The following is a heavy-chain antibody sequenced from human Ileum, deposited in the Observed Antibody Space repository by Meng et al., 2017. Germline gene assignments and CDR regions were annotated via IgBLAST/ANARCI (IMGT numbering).Heavy chain of an antibody. V-gene: IGHV6-1*01. CDR1: GDSVSRNRAL. CDR2: TYYRSEWQN. CDR3: TTWYGEY. Sequence: QLHLPRSSPPHVTPSHTLSLTRATSGDSVSRNRALWHWVRQSPSRGLEWLGQTYYRSEWQNRYGVSVKSRITITADTSRNQISLNLNSVTPEDTAVYYCTTWYGEYWGQGTLVTVSS. J-gene: IGHJ4*02. D-gene: IGHD3-10*01.